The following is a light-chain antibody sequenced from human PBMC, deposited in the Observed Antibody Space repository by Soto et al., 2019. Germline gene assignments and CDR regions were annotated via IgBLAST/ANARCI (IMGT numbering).Light chain of an antibody. CDR3: SSYSISAGLVL. J-gene: IGLJ2*01. CDR2: EVA. V-gene: IGLV2-14*01. CDR1: SSDTTDFYS. Sequence: QFALTQPASVSGSPGQSITISCTGTSSDTTDFYSVSWYQQHPGQAPKLVIYEVANRPSGVSSRFSGSKSDNTASLTISGLQADDEADYYCSSYSISAGLVLFGGGTKVTVL.